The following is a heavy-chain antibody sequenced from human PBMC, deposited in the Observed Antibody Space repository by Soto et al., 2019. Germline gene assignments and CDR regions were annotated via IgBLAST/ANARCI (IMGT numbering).Heavy chain of an antibody. D-gene: IGHD3-10*01. Sequence: EVQLVESGGGLIQPGGSLRLSCAVSGFTVSNNYMSWVRQAPGKGLEGVSVIYSGGYTAYGDSVKGRFTIPRDNSKNTPFLQIASPGAAVTALFYCGTPPGGGGYWGQGTLVTVSS. J-gene: IGHJ4*02. CDR2: IYSGGYT. V-gene: IGHV3-53*01. CDR3: GTPPGGGGY. CDR1: GFTVSNNY.